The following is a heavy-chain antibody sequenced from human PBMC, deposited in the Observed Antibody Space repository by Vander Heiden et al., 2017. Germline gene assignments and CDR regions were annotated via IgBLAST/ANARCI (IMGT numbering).Heavy chain of an antibody. CDR1: GFTFSRNT. Sequence: VQLVESGGGLVQPGGSLRLSCAVSGFTFSRNTMSWVRQAPGKGLEWVASMKEDGSDIYYVDSVKGRFSISRDNAKNSLSLQMNSLRDEDTAVYYCATGGRRWYDYWGQGTLVTVSS. J-gene: IGHJ4*02. CDR2: MKEDGSDI. CDR3: ATGGRRWYDY. V-gene: IGHV3-7*01. D-gene: IGHD6-13*01.